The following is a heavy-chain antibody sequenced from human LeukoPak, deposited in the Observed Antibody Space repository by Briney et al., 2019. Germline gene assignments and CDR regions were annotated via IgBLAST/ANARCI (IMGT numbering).Heavy chain of an antibody. CDR3: ARLRGYSYGNFDY. V-gene: IGHV4-39*01. J-gene: IGHJ4*02. CDR2: IYYSGST. D-gene: IGHD5-18*01. CDR1: GGSISSSIYY. Sequence: PSETLSLTCTVSGGSISSSIYYWGWIRQPPGKGLEWIGSIYYSGSTYSNPSLMSRVTISVDTSKNQFSLKLSSVTAADTAVYYCARLRGYSYGNFDYWGQGILVTVSS.